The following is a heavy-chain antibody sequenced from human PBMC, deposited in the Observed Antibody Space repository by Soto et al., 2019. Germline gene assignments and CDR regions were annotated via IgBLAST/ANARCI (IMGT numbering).Heavy chain of an antibody. V-gene: IGHV4-4*02. Sequence: SETLSLTCAVSGGSISSSNWWSWVRQPPGKGLEWIEEINDSGSTKYNPSLKSRVTISVDTSKNQFSLKLNSVTAADTAVYYCARDLWGYCGTDCYPLDVWGQGTTVTVSS. D-gene: IGHD2-21*02. CDR2: INDSGST. CDR1: GGSISSSNW. J-gene: IGHJ6*02. CDR3: ARDLWGYCGTDCYPLDV.